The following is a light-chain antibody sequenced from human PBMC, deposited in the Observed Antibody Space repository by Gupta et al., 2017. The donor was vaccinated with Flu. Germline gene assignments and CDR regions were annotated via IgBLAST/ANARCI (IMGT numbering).Light chain of an antibody. CDR2: DVT. V-gene: IGLV2-11*01. J-gene: IGLJ3*02. Sequence: SVTISCTGTSSDVGGYKYVSWYQQHPGKAPKLMIYDVTKRPSGVPDRFSGSKSGNTASLTISGLQADDEADYYCCSYAGSNTGVFGGGTKLTVL. CDR3: CSYAGSNTGV. CDR1: SSDVGGYKY.